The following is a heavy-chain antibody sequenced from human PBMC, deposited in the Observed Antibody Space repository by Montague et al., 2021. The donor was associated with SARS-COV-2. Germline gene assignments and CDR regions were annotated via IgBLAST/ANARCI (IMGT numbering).Heavy chain of an antibody. D-gene: IGHD2-8*01. V-gene: IGHV3-30*04. CDR1: GFSFSSFS. CDR3: VRDPGMNGLDI. CDR2: VSTDVNEK. Sequence: SLRLSCAASGFSFSSFSMHWVRQAPGKGLESLAVVSTDVNEKYYSGSVRGRFTISRDNSKNTVSLQDNSLRVEDTAVYYCVRDPGMNGLDIWGQGTRVTVSS. J-gene: IGHJ3*02.